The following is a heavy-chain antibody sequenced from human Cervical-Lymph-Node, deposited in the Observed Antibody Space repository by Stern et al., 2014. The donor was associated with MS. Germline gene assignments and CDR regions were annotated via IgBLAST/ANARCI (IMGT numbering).Heavy chain of an antibody. J-gene: IGHJ5*02. Sequence: QVQLLQPGAGVRQPGSSMKVSCKASGGTFSTLDISWVRQTPGQGLEWLGGITPLLGTTNYARNFQGRVFITADESATTVYMELTNLTSEDTALYYCTRHQGGIAASWGQGTLVTVSS. V-gene: IGHV1-69*01. CDR2: ITPLLGTT. CDR1: GGTFSTLD. CDR3: TRHQGGIAAS. D-gene: IGHD6-13*01.